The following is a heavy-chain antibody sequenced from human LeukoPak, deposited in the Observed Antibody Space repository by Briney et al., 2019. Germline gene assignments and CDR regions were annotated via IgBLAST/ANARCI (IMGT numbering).Heavy chain of an antibody. CDR2: ISHSGST. J-gene: IGHJ3*02. Sequence: PSETLSLTCTVSGGSISNNYWSWVRQTPGKGLEWLAYISHSGSTTYNPSHGSRVRISVDTPNSHFSLKLSSVTAADTAVYYCARRPMVSLTPHDAFDIWGQGTMVTVSS. V-gene: IGHV4-59*12. CDR1: GGSISNNY. CDR3: ARRPMVSLTPHDAFDI. D-gene: IGHD2-8*01.